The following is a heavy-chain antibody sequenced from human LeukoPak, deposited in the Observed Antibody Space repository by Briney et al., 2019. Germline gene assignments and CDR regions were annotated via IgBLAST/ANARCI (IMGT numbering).Heavy chain of an antibody. V-gene: IGHV3-30*03. CDR1: GFTFSRYG. D-gene: IGHD2-2*01. CDR3: AIAQGYALSRDLDY. CDR2: IAYDGGVK. J-gene: IGHJ4*02. Sequence: PERPLRLSCAASGFTFSRYGMHWVRQAPGKGLEWVAVIAYDGGVKNYADSVRGRFTISRDSSKNTLYLQMNSLRDEDTAVYYRAIAQGYALSRDLDYWAQGTLVTVSS.